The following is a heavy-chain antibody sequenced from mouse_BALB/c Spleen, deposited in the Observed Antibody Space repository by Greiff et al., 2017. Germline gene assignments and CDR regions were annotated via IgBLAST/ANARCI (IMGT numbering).Heavy chain of an antibody. CDR3: ARGETGTRYYAMDY. D-gene: IGHD4-1*01. Sequence: EVKVVESGGGLVKPGGSLKLSCAASGFTFSDYYMYWVRQTPEKRLEWVATISDGGSYTYYPDSVKGRFTISRDNAKNNLYLQMSSLTSEDTAMYYCARGETGTRYYAMDYWGQGTSVTVSS. CDR2: ISDGGSYT. CDR1: GFTFSDYY. V-gene: IGHV5-4*02. J-gene: IGHJ4*01.